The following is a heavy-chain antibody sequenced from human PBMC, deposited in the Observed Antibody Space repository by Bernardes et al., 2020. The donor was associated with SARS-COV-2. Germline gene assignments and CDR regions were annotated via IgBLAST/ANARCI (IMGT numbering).Heavy chain of an antibody. CDR3: ARIYSTSSFDFDY. Sequence: SLRLSCAASGFTFSSYWMSWVRQAPGKALEWVANINQDGSETFYVDSVKGRFTISRDNAKNSLFMEMNTLRAEDTAVYYCARIYSTSSFDFDYWGQGTLVTVSS. D-gene: IGHD6-6*01. CDR2: INQDGSET. CDR1: GFTFSSYW. J-gene: IGHJ4*02. V-gene: IGHV3-7*01.